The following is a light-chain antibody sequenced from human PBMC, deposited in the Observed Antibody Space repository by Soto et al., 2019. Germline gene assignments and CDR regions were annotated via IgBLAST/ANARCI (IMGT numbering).Light chain of an antibody. Sequence: EIVLTQSPGTLSLSPGERATLSCRASQSVSSNFLAWYQQEPGQAPRLLIYATSTRATGIPDRFSGSGSGIDFTLTISRLEPEDFAVYYCQQYGSSRLTFGGGTKVEIK. V-gene: IGKV3-20*01. J-gene: IGKJ4*01. CDR2: ATS. CDR3: QQYGSSRLT. CDR1: QSVSSNF.